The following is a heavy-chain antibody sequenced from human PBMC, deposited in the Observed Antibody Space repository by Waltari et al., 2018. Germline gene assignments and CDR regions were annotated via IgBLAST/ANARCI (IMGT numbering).Heavy chain of an antibody. CDR3: ARVARAFSAGARVDY. Sequence: QVQLVQSGAEVKKPGASVKVSCKASGYTFTSYGISWVRQAPGQGLAWMGGISCYNGNTNDAQKLQGRVTMTTEASTSTAYMELRSLRSDDTAVYYCARVARAFSAGARVDYWGQGTLVTVSS. CDR2: ISCYNGNT. CDR1: GYTFTSYG. J-gene: IGHJ4*02. D-gene: IGHD1-26*01. V-gene: IGHV1-18*01.